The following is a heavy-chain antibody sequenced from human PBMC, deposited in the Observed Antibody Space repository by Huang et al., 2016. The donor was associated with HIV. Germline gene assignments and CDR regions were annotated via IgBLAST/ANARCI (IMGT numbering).Heavy chain of an antibody. Sequence: EVQLVESGGGLVRPGGSRRLSCGASGFTFSRYWMTWVRQAPGKGLEWVANIKQDGSEKYYLDSVKGRFTISRDNVENTVDLQMNGLRVEDTAVYYCARDGGEHWGQGSLVIVSS. CDR3: ARDGGEH. CDR2: IKQDGSEK. V-gene: IGHV3-7*01. J-gene: IGHJ4*02. CDR1: GFTFSRYW. D-gene: IGHD2-15*01.